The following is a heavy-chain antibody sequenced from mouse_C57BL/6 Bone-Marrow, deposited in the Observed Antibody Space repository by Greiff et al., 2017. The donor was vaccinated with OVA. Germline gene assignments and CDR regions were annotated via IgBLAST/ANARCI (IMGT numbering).Heavy chain of an antibody. J-gene: IGHJ4*01. V-gene: IGHV1-69*01. CDR3: ARDRDYYGSRDAMDY. CDR2: IDPSDSYT. CDR1: GYTFTSYW. Sequence: QVQLQQPGAELVMPGASVKLSCKASGYTFTSYWMHWVKQRPGQGLEWIGEIDPSDSYTNYNQKFKGKSTLTVDKSSSTAYMQLSSLTSEDSAVYYCARDRDYYGSRDAMDYWGQGTSVTVSS. D-gene: IGHD1-1*01.